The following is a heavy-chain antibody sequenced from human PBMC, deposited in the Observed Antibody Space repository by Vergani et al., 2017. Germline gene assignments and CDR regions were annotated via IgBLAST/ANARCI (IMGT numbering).Heavy chain of an antibody. V-gene: IGHV3-49*04. D-gene: IGHD4-17*01. CDR2: IRSKAYGGTT. CDR1: GFTFGDYA. J-gene: IGHJ6*02. CDR3: TRERNDYGDYYYYGMDV. Sequence: EVQLVESGGGLVQPGRSLRLSVTASGFTFGDYAMSWVRQAPGKGLEWVGFIRSKAYGGTTEYAASVKGRFTISRDDSKSIAYLQMNSLKTEDTAVNYCTRERNDYGDYYYYGMDVWGQGTTVTVSS.